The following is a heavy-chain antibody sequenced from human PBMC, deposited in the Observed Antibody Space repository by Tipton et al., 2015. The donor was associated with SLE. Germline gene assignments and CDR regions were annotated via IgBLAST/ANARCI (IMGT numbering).Heavy chain of an antibody. CDR2: NNHSGST. CDR1: GGSISSSSYY. J-gene: IGHJ4*02. CDR3: ARGDCSSTSCLDY. D-gene: IGHD2-2*01. V-gene: IGHV4-39*07. Sequence: TLSLTCTVSGGSISSSSYYWGWIRQPPGKGLEWIGENNHSGSTNYNPSLKSRVTISVDTSKNQFSLKLSAVTAADTALYYCARGDCSSTSCLDYWGQGTLVTVSS.